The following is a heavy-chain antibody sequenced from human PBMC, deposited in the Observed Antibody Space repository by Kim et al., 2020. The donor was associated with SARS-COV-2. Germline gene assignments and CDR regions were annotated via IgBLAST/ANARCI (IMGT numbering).Heavy chain of an antibody. J-gene: IGHJ6*02. CDR3: ARWDGGVSSSLMDV. CDR2: IIPIFGTA. V-gene: IGHV1-69*13. D-gene: IGHD3-3*01. Sequence: SVKVSCKASGGTFSSYAISWVRQAPGQGLEWMGGIIPIFGTANYAQKFQGRVTITADESTSTAYMELSSLRSEDTAVYYCARWDGGVSSSLMDVWGQGTTVTVSS. CDR1: GGTFSSYA.